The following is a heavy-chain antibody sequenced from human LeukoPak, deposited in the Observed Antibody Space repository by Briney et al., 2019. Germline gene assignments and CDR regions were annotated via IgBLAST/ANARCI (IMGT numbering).Heavy chain of an antibody. CDR2: INAGNGNT. CDR3: ARSEVVIWFGELSSAFDI. D-gene: IGHD3-10*01. V-gene: IGHV1-3*01. J-gene: IGHJ3*02. CDR1: GYTFTSYA. Sequence: GSSVKVSCKASGYTFTSYAMHWVRQAPGQRLEWMGWINAGNGNTKYSQKFQGRVTITRDTSASTAYMELSSLRSEDTAVYYCARSEVVIWFGELSSAFDIWGQGTMVTVSS.